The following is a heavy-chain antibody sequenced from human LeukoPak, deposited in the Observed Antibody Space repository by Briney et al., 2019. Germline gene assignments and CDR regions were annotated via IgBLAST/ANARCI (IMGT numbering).Heavy chain of an antibody. V-gene: IGHV4-4*07. CDR3: ARENYDSSYGMDV. CDR1: GGSMRSYY. D-gene: IGHD3-22*01. J-gene: IGHJ6*02. CDR2: ISTSGTT. Sequence: PSVTLSLTCTFSGGSMRSYYWGWIRQPAGKGPEWIGHISTSGTTNYNPSLKSRVTVSIDMSKNQFSLRLSSVTAADTAVYYCARENYDSSYGMDVWGQGTTVTVS.